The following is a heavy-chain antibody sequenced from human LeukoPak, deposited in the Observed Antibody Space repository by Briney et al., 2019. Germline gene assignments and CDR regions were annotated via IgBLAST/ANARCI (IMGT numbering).Heavy chain of an antibody. Sequence: GGSLRLSCAASGFIFSNYGMHWVRQAPDKGLDWVAVVSTDGSNKYYADSVKGRFTISRDNSKSTLYLQMDSLRAEDTAVYYCARAGYQLQHFDFWGQGTLVPVSS. CDR3: ARAGYQLQHFDF. CDR2: VSTDGSNK. V-gene: IGHV3-30*03. CDR1: GFIFSNYG. D-gene: IGHD2-2*01. J-gene: IGHJ4*02.